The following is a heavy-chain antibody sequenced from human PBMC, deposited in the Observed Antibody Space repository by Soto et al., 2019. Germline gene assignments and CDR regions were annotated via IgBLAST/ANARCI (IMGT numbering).Heavy chain of an antibody. V-gene: IGHV1-8*01. CDR1: GNTFTSYD. Sequence: ASVRVSCKASGNTFTSYDINWVRQATGHGLEWMGWINPNSGNIGYAQKFQGRVTMTRDTAIRTAYMEVSRLRSDDTAVYYCASGLASGSYYLLDYWGQGTLVTVSS. CDR3: ASGLASGSYYLLDY. J-gene: IGHJ4*02. D-gene: IGHD3-10*01. CDR2: INPNSGNI.